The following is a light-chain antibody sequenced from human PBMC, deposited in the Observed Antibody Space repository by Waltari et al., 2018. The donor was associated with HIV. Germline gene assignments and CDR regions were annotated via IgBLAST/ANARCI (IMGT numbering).Light chain of an antibody. CDR1: SSNIGSNT. CDR2: SNN. CDR3: AAWDDRLNGWV. J-gene: IGLJ3*02. V-gene: IGLV1-44*01. Sequence: QSVLTQSPSASGTPGQRVTISCSGSSSNIGSNTVNWYQQVPGTAPKLLIYSNNQRPSGVPDRFSGSKSGTSASLAISGLQSEDEADYYCAAWDDRLNGWVFGGGTKLTVL.